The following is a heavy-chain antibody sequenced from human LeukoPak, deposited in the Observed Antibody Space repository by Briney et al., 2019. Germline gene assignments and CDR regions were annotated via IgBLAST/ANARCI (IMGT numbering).Heavy chain of an antibody. D-gene: IGHD2/OR15-2a*01. CDR1: GFTFSSYA. V-gene: IGHV3-21*01. CDR2: ISSSSSYI. CDR3: ARDFLGGWLFDY. Sequence: GGSLRLSCAASGFTFSSYAMSWVRQAPGKGLEWVSAISSSSSYIYYADSVKGRFTISRDNAKNSLYLQMNSLRAEDTAVYYCARDFLGGWLFDYWGQGTLVTVSS. J-gene: IGHJ4*02.